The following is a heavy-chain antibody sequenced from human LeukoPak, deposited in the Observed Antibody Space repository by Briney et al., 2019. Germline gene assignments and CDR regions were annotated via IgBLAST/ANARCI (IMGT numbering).Heavy chain of an antibody. Sequence: GGSLRLSCAASGFTFSSFTMNWVRQAPGKGLEWVSSISSGGSYIYYADSLQGRFTISRDNAKNSLYLQMNSLRAGDTAVYYCARGTGVYGMDVWGQGTTVTVSS. V-gene: IGHV3-21*01. CDR2: ISSGGSYI. CDR3: ARGTGVYGMDV. CDR1: GFTFSSFT. J-gene: IGHJ6*02.